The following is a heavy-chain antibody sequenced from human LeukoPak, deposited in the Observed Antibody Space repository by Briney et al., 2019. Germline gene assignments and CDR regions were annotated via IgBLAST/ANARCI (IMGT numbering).Heavy chain of an antibody. Sequence: ASVTVSFKASGYTFTVYYMHWVRQAPGQGREWMGWINPNSGGTNYAQKFQGRVTMTRDTSISTAYMELSRLRSDDTVVYYCARSHRSYYYDTSGTTDYWGQGTLVTVSS. D-gene: IGHD3-22*01. CDR1: GYTFTVYY. CDR2: INPNSGGT. J-gene: IGHJ4*02. V-gene: IGHV1-2*02. CDR3: ARSHRSYYYDTSGTTDY.